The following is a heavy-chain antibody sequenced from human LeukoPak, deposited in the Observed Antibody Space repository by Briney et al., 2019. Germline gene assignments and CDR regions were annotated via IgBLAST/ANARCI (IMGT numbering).Heavy chain of an antibody. V-gene: IGHV3-7*01. CDR2: INEDGSEI. Sequence: GGSLRLSCAVSGFPFSGYWMGWVRQAAGNGLEWVATINEDGSEIYYVDSVKGRFTISRDNAKNSLSLQMNSLRAEDTTLYYCARGFDGRSAFDIWGQGTMVTVSS. CDR3: ARGFDGRSAFDI. CDR1: GFPFSGYW. J-gene: IGHJ3*02. D-gene: IGHD3-10*01.